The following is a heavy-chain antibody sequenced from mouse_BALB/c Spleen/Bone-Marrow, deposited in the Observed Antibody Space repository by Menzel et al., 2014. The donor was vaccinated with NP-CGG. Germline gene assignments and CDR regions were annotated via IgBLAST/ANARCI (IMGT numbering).Heavy chain of an antibody. CDR3: ARDGYSSLAMDY. J-gene: IGHJ4*01. CDR2: ILPGSTST. V-gene: IGHV1-9*01. CDR1: GYTFSGYW. Sequence: VQLVESGAELMKPGASVKISCKTTGYTFSGYWIEWVKQRPGHGLEWIGEILPGSTSTNYNEKFKDKATFTADTSSNTAYIQLSSLTSEDSAVYYCARDGYSSLAMDYWGRGTSVTVSS. D-gene: IGHD2-3*01.